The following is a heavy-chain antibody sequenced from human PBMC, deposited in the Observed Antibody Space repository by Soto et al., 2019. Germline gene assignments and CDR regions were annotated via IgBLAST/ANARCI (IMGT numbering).Heavy chain of an antibody. CDR1: GGTFSSYT. J-gene: IGHJ6*02. D-gene: IGHD3-10*01. CDR3: AWFGELLYGMDV. V-gene: IGHV1-69*02. CDR2: IIPILGIA. Sequence: QVQLVQSGAEVKKPGSSVKVSCKASGGTFSSYTISWVRQAPGQGLEWMGRIIPILGIANYAQKFQGRVTITADKSTSTAYMELSSLRSEDTAVYYCAWFGELLYGMDVWGQGTTVTVS.